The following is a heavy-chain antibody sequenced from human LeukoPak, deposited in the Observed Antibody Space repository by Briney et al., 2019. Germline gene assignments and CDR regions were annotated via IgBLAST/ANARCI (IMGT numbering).Heavy chain of an antibody. J-gene: IGHJ4*02. CDR3: AREMGVVPTAIPTVDS. D-gene: IGHD2-2*02. V-gene: IGHV1-2*02. Sequence: ASVKVSCKASGYTFTGYYMHWVRQAPGQGLEWMGWINPNSGGTNYAQKFQGRVTMTRDTSMSTAYMELSRLKADDTAVYYCAREMGVVPTAIPTVDSWGQGTLVTVSS. CDR2: INPNSGGT. CDR1: GYTFTGYY.